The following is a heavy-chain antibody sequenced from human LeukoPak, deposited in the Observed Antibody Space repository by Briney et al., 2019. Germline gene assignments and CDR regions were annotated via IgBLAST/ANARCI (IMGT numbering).Heavy chain of an antibody. V-gene: IGHV1-8*01. Sequence: ASVKVSCKASGYTFTSYDINWVRQATGQGLEWMGWMNPNSGNTGYAQKFQGRVTMTRNTSISTAYMELSSLRSEDTAVYYCARSGTRWFGELLYLQGYWGQGTLVTVSS. CDR1: GYTFTSYD. CDR2: MNPNSGNT. J-gene: IGHJ4*02. D-gene: IGHD3-10*01. CDR3: ARSGTRWFGELLYLQGY.